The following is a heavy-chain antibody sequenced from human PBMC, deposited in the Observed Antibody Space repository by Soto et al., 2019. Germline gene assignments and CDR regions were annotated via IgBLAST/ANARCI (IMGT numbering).Heavy chain of an antibody. CDR3: AGINYATTGLDY. Sequence: SETLSLTCTVSGGSISSYYWSWIRQPPGKGLEWIGYIYYSGSTNYNPSLKSRVTISVDTSKNQFSLKLSSVTAADTAVYYCAGINYATTGLDYWGRGTLVTVSS. CDR1: GGSISSYY. CDR2: IYYSGST. V-gene: IGHV4-59*01. J-gene: IGHJ4*02. D-gene: IGHD4-4*01.